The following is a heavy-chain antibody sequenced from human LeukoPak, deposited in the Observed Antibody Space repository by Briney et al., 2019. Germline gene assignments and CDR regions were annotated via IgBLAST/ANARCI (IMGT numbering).Heavy chain of an antibody. CDR3: ARAAAKTVEY. V-gene: IGHV4-39*07. CDR2: IYYSGST. Sequence: PSETLSLTCTVSGGSIGRSSYYWGWIRQPPGKGLEWIGSIYYSGSTNYIPSLRGRVTISLDTSKNQFSLNLSSVTAADTAVYYCARAAAKTVEYWGQGTLVTVSS. D-gene: IGHD2-2*01. J-gene: IGHJ4*02. CDR1: GGSIGRSSYY.